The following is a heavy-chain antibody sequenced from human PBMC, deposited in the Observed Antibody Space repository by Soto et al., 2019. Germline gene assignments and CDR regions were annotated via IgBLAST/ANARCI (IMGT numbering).Heavy chain of an antibody. J-gene: IGHJ6*02. V-gene: IGHV3-33*01. Sequence: QVQLVESGGGVVQPGRSLRLSCAASGFTFSSYGMHWVRQAPGKGLEWVAVIWYDGSNKYYADSVKGRFTISRDNSKNTQYQQKNSLRAEDTDVYYWARAPYSSSWYGYYYYGMDVWGQGTAVTVSS. CDR3: ARAPYSSSWYGYYYYGMDV. CDR2: IWYDGSNK. CDR1: GFTFSSYG. D-gene: IGHD6-13*01.